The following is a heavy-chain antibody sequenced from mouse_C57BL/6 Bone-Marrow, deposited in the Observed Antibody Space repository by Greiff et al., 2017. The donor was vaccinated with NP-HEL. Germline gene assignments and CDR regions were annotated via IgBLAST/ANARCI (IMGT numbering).Heavy chain of an antibody. D-gene: IGHD1-1*01. CDR3: TRIITTVVATDV. J-gene: IGHJ1*03. V-gene: IGHV6-6*01. CDR1: GFTFSDAW. CDR2: IRNKANNHAT. Sequence: DVKLVESGGGLVQPGGSMKLSCAASGFTFSDAWMDWVRQSPEKGLEWVAEIRNKANNHATYYAESVKGRFTISRDDSKSSVYLQMNSLRAEDTGIYYCTRIITTVVATDVWGTGTTVTVSS.